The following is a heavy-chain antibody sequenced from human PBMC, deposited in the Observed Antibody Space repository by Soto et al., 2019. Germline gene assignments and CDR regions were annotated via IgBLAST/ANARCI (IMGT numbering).Heavy chain of an antibody. CDR1: GYIFVNSG. CDR3: GMVDNYVTPTPQDV. CDR2: ISPYTGNT. Sequence: QVQLVQSGDEVKKPGASVKVSCKASGYIFVNSGIAWVRQAPGQGLEWMGWISPYTGNTHSATKIQGRLTMTTDTSTGTAYMDLGSLTSEDTAVYYFGMVDNYVTPTPQDVWGQGTTVTVSS. V-gene: IGHV1-18*01. D-gene: IGHD3-16*01. J-gene: IGHJ6*02.